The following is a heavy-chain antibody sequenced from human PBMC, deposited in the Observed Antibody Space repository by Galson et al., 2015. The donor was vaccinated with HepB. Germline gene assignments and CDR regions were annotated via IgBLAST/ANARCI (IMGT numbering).Heavy chain of an antibody. CDR2: IYYTGTT. J-gene: IGHJ6*02. CDR1: GGSTSSNTYY. Sequence: LSLTCAVFGGSTSSNTYYWSWIRQPPGRGLEWIGSIYYTGTTYYNPSLKSRVTISLDTSKNHFSLKLRSVTAADTAVYYCARHVGESGSYGMDVWGQGTTVSVSS. V-gene: IGHV4-39*01. CDR3: ARHVGESGSYGMDV. D-gene: IGHD2-15*01.